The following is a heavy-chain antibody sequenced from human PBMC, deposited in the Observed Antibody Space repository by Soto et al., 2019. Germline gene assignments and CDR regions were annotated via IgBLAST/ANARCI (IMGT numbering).Heavy chain of an antibody. V-gene: IGHV1-69*13. D-gene: IGHD1-1*01. Sequence: GTSAKVTCKAAGGAISGYPIGWVRQAPGQGLEWMGGIIPLFGTENYAQKFQGRVTITADESTSTAYMELSSLRSEDTAVYYCARVEQSRWFDPWGQGVLVPVSS. CDR3: ARVEQSRWFDP. J-gene: IGHJ5*02. CDR1: GGAISGYP. CDR2: IIPLFGTE.